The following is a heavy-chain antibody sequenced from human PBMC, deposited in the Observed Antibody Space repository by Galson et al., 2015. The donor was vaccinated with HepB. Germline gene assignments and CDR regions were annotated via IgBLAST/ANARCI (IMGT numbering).Heavy chain of an antibody. CDR1: GGFIRSYY. Sequence: ETLSLTCTVSGGFIRSYYWSWIRQPPGKGLEWIGYIYYSGSTNYNPSLKSRVTISVGTSKNQFSLKLSSVTAADTAVYYCARSHDSSGFYYYGMDVWGQGTTVTVSS. CDR2: IYYSGST. D-gene: IGHD3-22*01. J-gene: IGHJ6*02. CDR3: ARSHDSSGFYYYGMDV. V-gene: IGHV4-59*01.